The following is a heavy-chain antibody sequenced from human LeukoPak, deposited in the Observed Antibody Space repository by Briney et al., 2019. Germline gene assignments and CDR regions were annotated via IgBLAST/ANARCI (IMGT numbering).Heavy chain of an antibody. CDR2: IYYSGST. J-gene: IGHJ4*02. CDR1: GGSLSSSSYY. CDR3: ARHSSGWYYFDY. Sequence: SETLSLTCTVSGGSLSSSSYYWGWLRQPPGRGLEWLGSIYYSGSTYYNPSLKSRVTISVDTSKNQFSLKLSSVTAADTAVYYCARHSSGWYYFDYWGQGTLVTVSS. V-gene: IGHV4-39*01. D-gene: IGHD6-19*01.